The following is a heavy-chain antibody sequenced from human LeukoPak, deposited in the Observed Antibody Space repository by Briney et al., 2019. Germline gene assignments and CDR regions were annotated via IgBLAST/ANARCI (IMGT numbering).Heavy chain of an antibody. V-gene: IGHV4/OR15-8*02. D-gene: IGHD1-26*01. J-gene: IGHJ4*02. Sequence: PSETLSLTCGVSGGSIRSTNWWSWVRHPPGQGLEWIGEISLSGQTNFNPSLNGRVTMSLDESRNQLSLKLTSVTAADTAIYYCSRESGAFCPFGYWGQGTLVIVPP. CDR1: GGSIRSTNW. CDR3: SRESGAFCPFGY. CDR2: ISLSGQT.